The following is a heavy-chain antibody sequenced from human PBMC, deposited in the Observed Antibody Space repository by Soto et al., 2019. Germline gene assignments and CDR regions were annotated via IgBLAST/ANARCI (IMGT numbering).Heavy chain of an antibody. J-gene: IGHJ6*03. V-gene: IGHV1-46*03. CDR1: GYTFTSYY. CDR2: INPSGGST. Sequence: GASVKVSCKASGYTFTSYYMHWVRQAPGQGLEWMGIINPSGGSTSYAQKLQGRVTMTRDTSTSTVYMELSSLRSEDTFVYYCARGGDYGYYYYYMDVWGKGTTVTVSS. CDR3: ARGGDYGYYYYYMDV. D-gene: IGHD4-17*01.